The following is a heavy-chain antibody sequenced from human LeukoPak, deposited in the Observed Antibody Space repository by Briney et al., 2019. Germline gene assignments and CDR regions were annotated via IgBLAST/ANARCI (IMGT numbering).Heavy chain of an antibody. CDR1: GDFISSYY. D-gene: IGHD3-10*01. CDR3: AVTMIRGVSGLDV. V-gene: IGHV4-4*07. CDR2: IYTSGST. Sequence: SETLSLTCIVSGDFISSYYWSWIRQPAGKGLEWIGRIYTSGSTNYNPSLKSRVTMSVDTSKNQFSLELSSVTAADTAVYYCAVTMIRGVSGLDVWRQRTTVTVSS. J-gene: IGHJ6*02.